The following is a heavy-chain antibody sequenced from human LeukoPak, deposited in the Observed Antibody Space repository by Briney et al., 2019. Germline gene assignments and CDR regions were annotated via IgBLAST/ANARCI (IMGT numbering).Heavy chain of an antibody. D-gene: IGHD3-10*01. CDR2: IYYSGST. CDR3: ARVRGVITPHFDY. V-gene: IGHV4-59*01. CDR1: GGSISSYY. J-gene: IGHJ4*02. Sequence: PSETLSLTCTASGGSISSYYWSWIRQPPGKGLEWIGYIYYSGSTNYNPSLKSRVTISVDTSKNQFSLKLSSVTAADTAVYYCARVRGVITPHFDYWGQGTLVTVSS.